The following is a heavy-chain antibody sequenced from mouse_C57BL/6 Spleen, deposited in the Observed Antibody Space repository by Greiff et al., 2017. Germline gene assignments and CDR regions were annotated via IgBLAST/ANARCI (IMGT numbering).Heavy chain of an antibody. V-gene: IGHV5-4*01. Sequence: EVHLVESGGGLVKPGGSLKLSCAASGFTFSSYAMSWVRQTPEKRLEWVATISDGGSYTYYPDNVKGRFTISRDNAKNNLYLQMSHLKSEDTAMYYCARDGITTVGTHWYCDVWGTGTTVTVSS. J-gene: IGHJ1*03. CDR3: ARDGITTVGTHWYCDV. CDR2: ISDGGSYT. CDR1: GFTFSSYA. D-gene: IGHD1-1*01.